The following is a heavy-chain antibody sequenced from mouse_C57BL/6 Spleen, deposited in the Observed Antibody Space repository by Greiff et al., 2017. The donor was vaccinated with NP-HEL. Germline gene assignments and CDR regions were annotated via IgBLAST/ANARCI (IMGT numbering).Heavy chain of an antibody. CDR2: IYPGDGDT. J-gene: IGHJ4*01. V-gene: IGHV1-80*01. Sequence: VQLQQSGAELVKPGASVKISCKASGYAFSSYWMNWVKQRPGKGLEWIGQIYPGDGDTNYNGKFKGKATLTADKSSSTAYMQLSSLTSEDSAVYFCARQAAYHYVVDYAMDYWGPVTSVPVSS. CDR3: ARQAAYHYVVDYAMDY. CDR1: GYAFSSYW. D-gene: IGHD2-4*01.